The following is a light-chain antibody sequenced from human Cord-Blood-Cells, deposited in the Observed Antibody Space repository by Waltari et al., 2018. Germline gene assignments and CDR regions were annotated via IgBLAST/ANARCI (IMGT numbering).Light chain of an antibody. CDR2: GAS. CDR1: QSVSSN. CDR3: QQYNNWPPWRT. J-gene: IGKJ1*01. Sequence: EIVLTQSPATLSVSPGERATLSCRASQSVSSNLAWYQQKPGQAPRLLIYGASTRATGIPARCSGSGSGTEFTLTISSLHSEDFAVYYCQQYNNWPPWRTFGQGTKVEIK. V-gene: IGKV3-15*01.